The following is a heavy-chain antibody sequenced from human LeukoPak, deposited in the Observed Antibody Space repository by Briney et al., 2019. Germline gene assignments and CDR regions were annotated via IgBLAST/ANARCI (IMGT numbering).Heavy chain of an antibody. D-gene: IGHD4-17*01. J-gene: IGHJ5*02. Sequence: GGPLRLSCAASGFTLRNYVMTWVRQAAGKGLEWVSTISGSGGSTYYADSVKGRFIISRDNSNNTVYLQMNSLRAEDTATYFCMRSDYGGLVDPWGQGTLVIVSS. V-gene: IGHV3-23*01. CDR2: ISGSGGST. CDR3: MRSDYGGLVDP. CDR1: GFTLRNYV.